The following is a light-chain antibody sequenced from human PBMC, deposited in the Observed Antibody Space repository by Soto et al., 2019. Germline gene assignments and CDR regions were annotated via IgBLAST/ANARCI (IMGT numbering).Light chain of an antibody. V-gene: IGLV2-8*01. J-gene: IGLJ1*01. CDR3: RSYSGTNNYV. Sequence: QSLLNQPPSASGSPGQSCTIACTGTSSDVGGYNFLSWYQQHPGKAPKLMIYEVTKRPSGVPDRFSGSKSGNTASLTVSGLQAEDEADYYCRSYSGTNNYVFGTGTKVTVL. CDR1: SSDVGGYNF. CDR2: EVT.